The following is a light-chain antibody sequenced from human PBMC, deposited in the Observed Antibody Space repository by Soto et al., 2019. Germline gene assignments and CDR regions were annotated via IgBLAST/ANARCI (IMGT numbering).Light chain of an antibody. V-gene: IGKV1-5*01. CDR3: QQYNSYPWT. CDR2: DAS. J-gene: IGKJ1*01. CDR1: QCISSR. Sequence: DIQMSQSPSTLSASVGDRVTITCRASQCISSRLTWYQQKPGKAPQLLLYDASSLKSGVPSRFSGSGSGTEFTLTVSSLQTDDFEAYHCQQYNSYPWTFGQGTKVEIK.